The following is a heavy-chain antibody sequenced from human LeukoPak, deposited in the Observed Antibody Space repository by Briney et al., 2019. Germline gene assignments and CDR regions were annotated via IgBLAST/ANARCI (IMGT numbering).Heavy chain of an antibody. CDR3: AKGVSLGWADY. D-gene: IGHD3-10*01. J-gene: IGHJ4*02. CDR2: ISDSGNSA. V-gene: IGHV3-23*01. Sequence: GGSLRLSCVVSGFTFSNYAMSWVRQAPGKGLEWVSGISDSGNSAHYAASVEGRFTISRDNSQNTLYLQMNSLRAEDTALYYCAKGVSLGWADYWGQGTLVIVYS. CDR1: GFTFSNYA.